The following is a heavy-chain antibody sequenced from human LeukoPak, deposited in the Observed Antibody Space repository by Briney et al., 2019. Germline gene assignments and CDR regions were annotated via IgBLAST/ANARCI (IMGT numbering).Heavy chain of an antibody. CDR1: GFTFSDYY. Sequence: GGSLRLSCAASGFTFSDYYMSWIRQAPGKGLEWVSYISSSGSTIYYADSVKGRFTISRDNAKNSLYLQMNSLRAEDTAVYYCARADYYDSSGYWPFDYWGQGTLVTVSS. CDR3: ARADYYDSSGYWPFDY. V-gene: IGHV3-11*01. D-gene: IGHD3-22*01. CDR2: ISSSGSTI. J-gene: IGHJ4*02.